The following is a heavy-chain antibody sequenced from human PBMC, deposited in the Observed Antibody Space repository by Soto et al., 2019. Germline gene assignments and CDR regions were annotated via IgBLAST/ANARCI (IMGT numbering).Heavy chain of an antibody. D-gene: IGHD3-22*01. CDR2: IYYSGST. CDR3: ARDLIDDSSRYGI. J-gene: IGHJ4*02. CDR1: GGSISSYY. Sequence: SETLSLTCTVSGGSISSYYWSWIRQPPGKGLEWIGYIYYSGSTNYNASLKSRVTISVDTSKNQFSLKLSSVTAADTAVYYCARDLIDDSSRYGIWGQGTLVTVSS. V-gene: IGHV4-59*01.